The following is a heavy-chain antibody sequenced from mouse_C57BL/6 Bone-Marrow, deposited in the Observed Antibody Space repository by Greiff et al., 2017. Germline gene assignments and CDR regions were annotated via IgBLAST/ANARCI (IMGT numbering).Heavy chain of an antibody. V-gene: IGHV1-69*01. D-gene: IGHD5-5*01. Sequence: QVQLQQPGAELVMPGASVKLSCKASGYTFTSYWMHWVKQRPGQGLEWIGEIDPSDSYTNYNQKFKGKSTLTVDKSSSTAYMQLSSLTSEDSAVYYCAREESLPRYFDVWGKGTTVTVSS. CDR2: IDPSDSYT. J-gene: IGHJ1*03. CDR1: GYTFTSYW. CDR3: AREESLPRYFDV.